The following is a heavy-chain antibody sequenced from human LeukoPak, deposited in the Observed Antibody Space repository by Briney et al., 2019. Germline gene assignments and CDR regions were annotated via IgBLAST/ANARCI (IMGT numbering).Heavy chain of an antibody. CDR3: ARDGGFIYGQREGYYFDY. V-gene: IGHV4-4*07. J-gene: IGHJ4*02. D-gene: IGHD5-18*01. Sequence: SETPSLTCTVSGGSISNSYWSWIRQPAGKGLEWIGRISSSGTTNSNPSLKSRVTMSVDTSKNQFSLKLSSVTAADTAVYYCARDGGFIYGQREGYYFDYWGQGTLVTVSS. CDR2: ISSSGTT. CDR1: GGSISNSY.